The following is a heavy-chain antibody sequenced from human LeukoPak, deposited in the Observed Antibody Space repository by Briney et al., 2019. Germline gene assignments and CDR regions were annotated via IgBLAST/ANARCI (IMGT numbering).Heavy chain of an antibody. V-gene: IGHV3-23*01. Sequence: PGGSLRLSCSASGFSVSTYAMGWVRQTPVRGLEWVASIASSGNIMYAESPKGRFTISRDSSTNTVFLQINSLRAEDTAVYHCAKYLQPSGAPYALDFWGQGTKVTVS. CDR1: GFSVSTYA. D-gene: IGHD2-15*01. CDR2: IASSGNI. CDR3: AKYLQPSGAPYALDF. J-gene: IGHJ3*01.